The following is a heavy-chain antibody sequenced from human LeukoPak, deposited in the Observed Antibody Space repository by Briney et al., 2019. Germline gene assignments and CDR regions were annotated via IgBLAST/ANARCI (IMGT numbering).Heavy chain of an antibody. CDR3: AKDLAYGDYDWYFDL. CDR2: INWNGGSR. J-gene: IGHJ2*01. CDR1: GFKFDDYG. D-gene: IGHD4-17*01. Sequence: GGSLRLSCAASGFKFDDYGMSWVRQVPGKGLEWVSGINWNGGSRGYADSVKGRFTISRDNAKNSLFLQMNSLRAEDTALYYCAKDLAYGDYDWYFDLWGRGTLVTVSS. V-gene: IGHV3-20*04.